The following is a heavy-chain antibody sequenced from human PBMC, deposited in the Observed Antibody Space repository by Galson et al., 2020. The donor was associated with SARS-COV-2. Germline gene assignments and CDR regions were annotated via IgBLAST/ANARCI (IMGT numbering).Heavy chain of an antibody. Sequence: ASVKVSCKGSGYTFTSYGISWVRQAPGQGLEWMGWVSAHNLNTNYAQRFQGRVTMTADKSTYTAYMELRRLRSDDTAVYYCARDPNSDIYYYAFYYFYGLDVWRQGPTVTVSS. V-gene: IGHV1-18*01. CDR1: GYTFTSYG. CDR3: ARDPNSDIYYYAFYYFYGLDV. CDR2: VSAHNLNT. D-gene: IGHD3-22*01. J-gene: IGHJ6*02.